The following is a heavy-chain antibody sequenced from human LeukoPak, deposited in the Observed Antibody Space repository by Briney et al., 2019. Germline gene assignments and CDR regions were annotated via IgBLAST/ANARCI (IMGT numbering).Heavy chain of an antibody. V-gene: IGHV3-21*01. J-gene: IGHJ4*02. CDR2: ISSSSSYI. Sequence: GGALRLSCAASGFTLSSYSTNWGRQAPGEGVEWVSSISSSSSYIYYADSVKGRFTISRDNAKNSLYLQMNSLRAEDTAVYYCARDQSWEYQLPGYWGQGTLVTVSS. CDR3: ARDQSWEYQLPGY. D-gene: IGHD2-2*01. CDR1: GFTLSSYS.